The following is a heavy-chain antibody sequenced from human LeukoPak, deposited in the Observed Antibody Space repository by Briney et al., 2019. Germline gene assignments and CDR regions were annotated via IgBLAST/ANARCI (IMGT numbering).Heavy chain of an antibody. CDR3: ARAFGGRDGYNKPFDY. J-gene: IGHJ4*02. V-gene: IGHV3-30*04. D-gene: IGHD5-24*01. CDR1: GFIFRNYV. CDR2: ISNDGSDK. Sequence: PGGSLRLSCEASGFIFRNYVMHWVRQSPGKGLEWVAVISNDGSDKFHADSVRGRFTISRDNSKNTLYLQMNSLRAEDTAVYYCARAFGGRDGYNKPFDYWGQGTLVTVSS.